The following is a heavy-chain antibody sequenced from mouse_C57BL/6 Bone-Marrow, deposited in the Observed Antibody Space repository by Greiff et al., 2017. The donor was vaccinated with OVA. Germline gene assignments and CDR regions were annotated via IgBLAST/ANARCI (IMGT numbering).Heavy chain of an antibody. J-gene: IGHJ3*01. Sequence: VQLQQPGAELVRPGSSVKLSCKASGYTFTSYWMDWVKQRPGQGLEWIGNIYPSDSETHYNQKFKDKATLTVDKSSSTAYMQLSSLTSEDSAVYYCARRAYYYGSSPGWFAYWGQGTLVTVSA. CDR3: ARRAYYYGSSPGWFAY. CDR1: GYTFTSYW. D-gene: IGHD1-1*01. CDR2: IYPSDSET. V-gene: IGHV1-61*01.